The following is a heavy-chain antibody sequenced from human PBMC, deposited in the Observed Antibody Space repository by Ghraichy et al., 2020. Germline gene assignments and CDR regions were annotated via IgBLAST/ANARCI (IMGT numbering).Heavy chain of an antibody. D-gene: IGHD3-10*01. V-gene: IGHV3-21*01. CDR2: ISSSGSYI. J-gene: IGHJ4*02. CDR1: GFTFSSYS. Sequence: GGSLRLSCAASGFTFSSYSMNWVRQAPGKGLEWVSSISSSGSYIYYADSVKGRFTISRDNAKNSLYLQMNSLRAEDTAVYYCARGPVGDFDYWGQGTLVTVSS. CDR3: ARGPVGDFDY.